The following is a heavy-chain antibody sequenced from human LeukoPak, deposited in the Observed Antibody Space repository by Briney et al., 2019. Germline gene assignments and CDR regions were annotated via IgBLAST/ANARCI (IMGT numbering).Heavy chain of an antibody. CDR1: GDSVSSNSAA. J-gene: IGHJ4*02. CDR2: TYYRSKWYN. CDR3: AREGGLSGSSYNY. Sequence: SQTLSLTCALSGDSVSSNSAAWNWLRQSPSRGLEWLGRTYYRSKWYNDYAVSVKSRITINPGTSKNQFSLQLNSVTPEDTAVYYCAREGGLSGSSYNYWGQGTLVTVSA. V-gene: IGHV6-1*01. D-gene: IGHD3-16*02.